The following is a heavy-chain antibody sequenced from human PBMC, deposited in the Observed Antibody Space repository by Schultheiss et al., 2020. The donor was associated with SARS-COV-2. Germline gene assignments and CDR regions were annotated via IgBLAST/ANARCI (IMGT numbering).Heavy chain of an antibody. J-gene: IGHJ4*02. Sequence: GGSLRLSCAASGFTFSSYEMNWVRQAPGKGLEWVSAISGSGGSTYYADSVKGRFTISRDNSKNTLYLQVNSLRAEDTAVYYCAKDLATDYYDLRWGQGTLVTVSS. V-gene: IGHV3-23*01. CDR1: GFTFSSYE. CDR3: AKDLATDYYDLR. CDR2: ISGSGGST. D-gene: IGHD3-22*01.